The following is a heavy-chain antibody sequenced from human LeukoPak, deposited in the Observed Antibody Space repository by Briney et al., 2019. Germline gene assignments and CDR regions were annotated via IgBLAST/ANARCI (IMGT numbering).Heavy chain of an antibody. CDR1: GFTFTSSA. CDR3: AANGNGANLLYYFDY. D-gene: IGHD1-26*01. CDR2: IVVGSGNT. J-gene: IGHJ4*02. Sequence: SVKVSCKASGFTFTSSAVQWVRQARGQRLEWIGWIVVGSGNTNYAQKFQERVTITRDMSTSTAYMELSSLRSEDTAVYYCAANGNGANLLYYFDYWGKGTLVTVS. V-gene: IGHV1-58*01.